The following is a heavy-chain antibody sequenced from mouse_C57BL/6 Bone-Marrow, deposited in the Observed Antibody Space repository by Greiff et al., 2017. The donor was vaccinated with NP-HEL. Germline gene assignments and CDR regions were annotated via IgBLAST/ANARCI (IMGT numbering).Heavy chain of an antibody. CDR2: IHPNSGST. D-gene: IGHD2-4*01. CDR1: GYTFTSYW. Sequence: VQLQQPGAELVKPGASVKLSCKASGYTFTSYWMHWVKQRPGQGLEWIGMIHPNSGSTNYNEKFKSKATLTVDKSSSTAYMQLSSLTSEDSAVYYCARDDYDTYAMDYWGQGTSVTVSS. V-gene: IGHV1-64*01. CDR3: ARDDYDTYAMDY. J-gene: IGHJ4*01.